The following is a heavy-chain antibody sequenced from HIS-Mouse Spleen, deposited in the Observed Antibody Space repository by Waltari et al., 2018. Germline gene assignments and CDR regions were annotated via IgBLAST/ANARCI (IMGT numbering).Heavy chain of an antibody. D-gene: IGHD6-19*01. CDR3: ARRRGWFDY. CDR2: IYYSGST. Sequence: QLQLQESCPGLAKPSETLSLTCTVPGGSISSSSYYWGWIRQPPGKGLEWIGSIYYSGSTYYNPSLKSRVTISVDTSKNQFSLKLSSVTAADTAVYYCARRRGWFDYWGQGTLVTVSS. J-gene: IGHJ4*02. CDR1: GGSISSSSYY. V-gene: IGHV4-39*01.